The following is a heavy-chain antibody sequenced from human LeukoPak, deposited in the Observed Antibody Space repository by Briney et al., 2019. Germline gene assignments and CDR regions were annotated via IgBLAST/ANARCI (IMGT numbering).Heavy chain of an antibody. Sequence: GVSLRLSCSASRFTLRSYAMMWVRQAPGKGLEGVSAIIGRGGSTYYADSVKGRFTISGANSKNTLYLQVNSLRAEDTAVYYCAKDRSDYDFWSGYYTPIRGAFDIWGQGTMVTVSS. V-gene: IGHV3-23*01. D-gene: IGHD3-3*01. CDR1: RFTLRSYA. CDR3: AKDRSDYDFWSGYYTPIRGAFDI. J-gene: IGHJ3*02. CDR2: IIGRGGST.